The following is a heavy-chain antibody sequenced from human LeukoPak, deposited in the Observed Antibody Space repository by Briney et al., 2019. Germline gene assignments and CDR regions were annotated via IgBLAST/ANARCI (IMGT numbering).Heavy chain of an antibody. D-gene: IGHD6-6*01. J-gene: IGHJ4*02. CDR3: ARVRKGSSSSPCYFDY. V-gene: IGHV4-31*03. CDR2: IYYSGST. Sequence: SQTLSLTCTVSGGSISSGGYYWSWIRQHPGKGLEWIGYIYYSGSTYYNPSLKSRVTISVDTSKNQFSLKLSSVTAADTAVYYCARVRKGSSSSPCYFDYWGQGTLVTVSS. CDR1: GGSISSGGYY.